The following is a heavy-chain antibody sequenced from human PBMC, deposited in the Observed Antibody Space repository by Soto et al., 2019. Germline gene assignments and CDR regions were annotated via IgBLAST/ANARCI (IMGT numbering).Heavy chain of an antibody. D-gene: IGHD3-10*01. CDR2: IYYSGST. CDR3: AIHRLGGFGLAITMVRGVIPDAFDI. Sequence: SETLSLTCTVSGVSISSYYWSWIRQPPGKGLEGIGYIYYSGSTNYNPSLKSRVTISVDTSKNQFSLKLSSVTAADTAVYYCAIHRLGGFGLAITMVRGVIPDAFDIWGQGTMVT. V-gene: IGHV4-59*08. CDR1: GVSISSYY. J-gene: IGHJ3*02.